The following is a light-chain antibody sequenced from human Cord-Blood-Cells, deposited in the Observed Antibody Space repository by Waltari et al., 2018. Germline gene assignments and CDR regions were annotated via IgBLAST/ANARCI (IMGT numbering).Light chain of an antibody. CDR2: RNN. CDR1: SSNMGSTY. V-gene: IGLV1-47*01. CDR3: AAWDDSLSVV. Sequence: QSVLTQPPSASGTHGQRVTLSCSGHSSNMGSTYVYWYQQLPGTAPKLLIYRNNQRPSGVPDRFSGSKSGTSASLAISGLRSEDEADYYCAAWDDSLSVVFGGGTKLTVL. J-gene: IGLJ2*01.